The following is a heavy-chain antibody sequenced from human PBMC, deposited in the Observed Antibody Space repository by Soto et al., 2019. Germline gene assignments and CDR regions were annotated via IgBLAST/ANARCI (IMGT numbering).Heavy chain of an antibody. CDR2: ISYDGSNK. D-gene: IGHD6-6*01. CDR1: GFTFSSYG. CDR3: AKELVT. J-gene: IGHJ5*02. V-gene: IGHV3-30*18. Sequence: LRLSCAASGFTFSSYGMHWVRQAPGKGLEWVAVISYDGSNKYYADSVKGRFTISRDNSKNTLYLQMNSLRAEDTAVYYCAKELVTWGQGTLVTVSS.